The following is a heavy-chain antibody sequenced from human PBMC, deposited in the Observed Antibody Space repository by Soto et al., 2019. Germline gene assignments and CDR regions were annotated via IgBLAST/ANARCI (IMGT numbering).Heavy chain of an antibody. Sequence: PSETLSLTCTVSGGSISSYYWSWIRQPPGKGLEWIGYIYYSGSTNYNPSLKSRVTISVDTSKNQFSLKLSSVTAADTAVYYCARFLTVTTNYCYYGMDVWGQGTTVTVSS. CDR2: IYYSGST. CDR1: GGSISSYY. J-gene: IGHJ6*02. CDR3: ARFLTVTTNYCYYGMDV. D-gene: IGHD4-17*01. V-gene: IGHV4-59*01.